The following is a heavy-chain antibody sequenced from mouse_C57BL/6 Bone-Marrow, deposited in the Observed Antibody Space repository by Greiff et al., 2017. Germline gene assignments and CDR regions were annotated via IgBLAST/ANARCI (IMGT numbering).Heavy chain of an antibody. J-gene: IGHJ1*03. CDR1: YFAFMASA. Sequence: LQQSGAELVRPGSSVKLSCKASYFAFMASAMHWVKQRPGHGLEWIGSFTMYSDATEYSENFKGKATLTAYTSSSTAYMDISRLTSEDTAVYYCARSPNSSHWYFDVGGTGTTVTVSA. CDR3: ARSPNSSHWYFDV. V-gene: IGHV1-49*01. D-gene: IGHD1-3*01. CDR2: FTMYSDAT.